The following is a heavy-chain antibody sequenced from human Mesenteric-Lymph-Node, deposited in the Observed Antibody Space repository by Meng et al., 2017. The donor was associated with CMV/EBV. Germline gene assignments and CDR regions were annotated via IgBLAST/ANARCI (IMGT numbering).Heavy chain of an antibody. J-gene: IGHJ4*02. V-gene: IGHV4-59*13. Sequence: GQLQESGPGLVKPSETLSLPCTVSGGSFSSYPWSWIRQPPGKGLEWVGYMSYSGSTNYNPSLKSRITMSLDTSKNQFSLELSSVTAADTAVYYCGRDNWGSIDYWGQGTLVTVSS. CDR2: MSYSGST. CDR1: GGSFSSYP. D-gene: IGHD7-27*01. CDR3: GRDNWGSIDY.